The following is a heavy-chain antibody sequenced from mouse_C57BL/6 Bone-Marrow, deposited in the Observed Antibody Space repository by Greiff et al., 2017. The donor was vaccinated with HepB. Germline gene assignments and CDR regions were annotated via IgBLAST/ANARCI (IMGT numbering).Heavy chain of an antibody. Sequence: QVQLKQPGAELVMPGASVKLSCKASGYNFTSYWMHWVKQRPGQGLEWIGEIDPSDSYTKYNQKFKGKSTLTVDKSSSTAYMQLSSLTSEDSAVYYCARELVYAMDYWGQGTSVTVSS. CDR2: IDPSDSYT. CDR1: GYNFTSYW. CDR3: ARELVYAMDY. V-gene: IGHV1-69*01. D-gene: IGHD4-1*01. J-gene: IGHJ4*01.